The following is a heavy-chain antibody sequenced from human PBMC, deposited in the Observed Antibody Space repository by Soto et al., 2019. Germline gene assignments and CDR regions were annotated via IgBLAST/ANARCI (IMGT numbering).Heavy chain of an antibody. CDR1: GFTFSSYA. J-gene: IGHJ4*02. CDR2: ISYDGSNK. D-gene: IGHD3-10*01. Sequence: QVQLVESGGGVVQPGRSLRLSCAASGFTFSSYAMHWVRQAPGKGLEWVAVISYDGSNKYYADSVKGRFTISRDNSKNTLYLQMNSLRAEDTAVYYCARAPDYYGSGSYLFDYWGQGTLVTVSS. V-gene: IGHV3-30-3*01. CDR3: ARAPDYYGSGSYLFDY.